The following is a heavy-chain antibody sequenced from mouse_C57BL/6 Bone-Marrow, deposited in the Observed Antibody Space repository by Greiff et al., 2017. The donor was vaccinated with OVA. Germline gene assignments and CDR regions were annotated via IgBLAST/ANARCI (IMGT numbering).Heavy chain of an antibody. D-gene: IGHD1-1*01. Sequence: QVQLQQSGAELVRPGASVKLSCKASGYTFTDYYINWVKQRPGQGLEWIARIYPGSGNTYYNEKFKGKATLTAEKSSSTAYMQLSSLTSEDSAVYFCATPYYGSSSFAYWGQGTLVTVSA. CDR2: IYPGSGNT. CDR1: GYTFTDYY. CDR3: ATPYYGSSSFAY. J-gene: IGHJ3*01. V-gene: IGHV1-76*01.